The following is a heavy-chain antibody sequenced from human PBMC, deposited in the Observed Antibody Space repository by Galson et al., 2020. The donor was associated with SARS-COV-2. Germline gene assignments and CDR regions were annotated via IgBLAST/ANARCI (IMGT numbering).Heavy chain of an antibody. D-gene: IGHD5-12*01. J-gene: IGHJ4*02. CDR2: ISKTSTTI. CDR1: GFTFSDYY. Sequence: GGSLRPSCAASGFTFSDYYMTWIRQAPGKGLEWISYISKTSTTIYYADSVRGRFTISRDNAKNSLYLQMNSLRADDTAFYFCARGWLELDYWGQGALVTGTS. V-gene: IGHV3-11*01. CDR3: ARGWLELDY.